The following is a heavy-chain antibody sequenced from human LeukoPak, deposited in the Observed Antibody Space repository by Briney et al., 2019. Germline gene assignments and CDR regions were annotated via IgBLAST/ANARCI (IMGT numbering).Heavy chain of an antibody. CDR3: AKPYYYDSSVGAFDI. Sequence: GGSLRLSCAASGFTFDGYNMHWVRQAPGKGLEWVSLISWDGGSTYYVDSVKGRFTISRDNSKNSLYLQMNSLRTEDTALYYCAKPYYYDSSVGAFDIWGQGTMVTVSS. CDR1: GFTFDGYN. CDR2: ISWDGGST. D-gene: IGHD3-22*01. V-gene: IGHV3-43*01. J-gene: IGHJ3*02.